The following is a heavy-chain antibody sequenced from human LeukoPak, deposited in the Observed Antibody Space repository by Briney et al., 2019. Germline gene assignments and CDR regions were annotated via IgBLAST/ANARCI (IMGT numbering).Heavy chain of an antibody. D-gene: IGHD2-2*01. CDR3: AKGRRNCSSTSCYLDY. Sequence: PGGSLRLSCAASGFTFSSYGMHWVRQAPGKGLEWVAFIRYDGSNKYYADSVKGRFTISRDNSKNTLYLQMNSLRAEDTAVYYCAKGRRNCSSTSCYLDYWGQGTLVTVSS. J-gene: IGHJ4*02. CDR2: IRYDGSNK. V-gene: IGHV3-30*02. CDR1: GFTFSSYG.